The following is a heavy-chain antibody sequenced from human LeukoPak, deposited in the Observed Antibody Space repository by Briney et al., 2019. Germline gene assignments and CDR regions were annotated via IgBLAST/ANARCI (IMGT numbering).Heavy chain of an antibody. CDR1: GFTFSNTW. CDR3: ARVEDGYTHY. J-gene: IGHJ4*02. CDR2: IKSKTEGETI. V-gene: IGHV3-15*01. D-gene: IGHD5-24*01. Sequence: PGGSLRLSCAASGFTFSNTWMSWVRQAPGKGLEWVARIKSKTEGETIDYSAPVKGRFTISRDDSKNTLYLQMNTLKTEDTAVYYCARVEDGYTHYWGQGTLVTVSS.